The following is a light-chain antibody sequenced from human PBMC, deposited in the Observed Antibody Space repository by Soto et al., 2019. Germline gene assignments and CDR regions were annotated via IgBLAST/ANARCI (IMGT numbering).Light chain of an antibody. J-gene: IGKJ4*01. CDR3: LQDYNYPLT. Sequence: IQMTQSPSSVSASVGDRITITCRASLGIRNDLGWYQQKPGEAPRLLVYAASTLQSGVPSRFSGSGSGTEFTLTISSLQLEDFGTYYCLQDYNYPLTFGGGTRLEI. CDR1: LGIRND. V-gene: IGKV1-6*01. CDR2: AAS.